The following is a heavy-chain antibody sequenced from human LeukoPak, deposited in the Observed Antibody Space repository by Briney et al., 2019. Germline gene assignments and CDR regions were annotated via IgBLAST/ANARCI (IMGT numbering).Heavy chain of an antibody. V-gene: IGHV1-3*01. J-gene: IGHJ4*02. Sequence: ASVKVSCKASGYTFTSYAMHWVRQAPGQRLEWMGWINAGNGNTKYSQKFQGRVTITRDTSASTAYMELSSLRSEDTAVYYCARVDGSGSYFDYWGQGTLVTVSS. CDR3: ARVDGSGSYFDY. D-gene: IGHD3-10*01. CDR2: INAGNGNT. CDR1: GYTFTSYA.